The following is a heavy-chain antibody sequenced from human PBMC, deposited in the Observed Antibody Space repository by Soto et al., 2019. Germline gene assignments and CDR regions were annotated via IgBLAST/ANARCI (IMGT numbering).Heavy chain of an antibody. J-gene: IGHJ4*02. CDR3: ARDITGTYYFDY. D-gene: IGHD1-7*01. V-gene: IGHV3-33*01. Sequence: GGSLSLSCAASGFTLSSYGMHWVRQAPGKGLEWVAFIWYDGSNKYYADSVKGRFTISRDNSKDTLSLQMNSLKAEDTAVYYCARDITGTYYFDYWGQGTLVTVSS. CDR2: IWYDGSNK. CDR1: GFTLSSYG.